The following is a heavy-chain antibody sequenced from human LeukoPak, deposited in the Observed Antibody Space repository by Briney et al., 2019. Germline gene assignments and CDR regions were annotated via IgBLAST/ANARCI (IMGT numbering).Heavy chain of an antibody. CDR1: GYTFTSYG. Sequence: ASVKVSCKASGYTFTSYGINWVRQAPGQGLEWMGWISAYNGNTNYAQKFQGRVTITADESTSTAYMELSSLRSEDTALYYCASAQFYYGSSGPYYFDYWGQGTLVTVSS. CDR2: ISAYNGNT. J-gene: IGHJ4*02. CDR3: ASAQFYYGSSGPYYFDY. V-gene: IGHV1-18*01. D-gene: IGHD3-22*01.